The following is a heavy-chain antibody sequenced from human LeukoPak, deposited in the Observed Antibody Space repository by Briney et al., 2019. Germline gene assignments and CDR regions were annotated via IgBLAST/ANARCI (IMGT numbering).Heavy chain of an antibody. Sequence: GGSLRLSCAASGFTFSSYGMHWVRQAPGKGLEWVAVIWYDGSNKYYADSVKGRFTISRDSSKNTLYLQMSSLRAEDTAVYYCARYCSGSICYSGVDYWGQGTLVPVSS. CDR1: GFTFSSYG. CDR3: ARYCSGSICYSGVDY. V-gene: IGHV3-33*01. J-gene: IGHJ4*02. CDR2: IWYDGSNK. D-gene: IGHD2-15*01.